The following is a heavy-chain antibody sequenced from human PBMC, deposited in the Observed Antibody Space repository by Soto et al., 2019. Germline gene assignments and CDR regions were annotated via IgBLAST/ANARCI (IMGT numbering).Heavy chain of an antibody. CDR2: IYYSGST. V-gene: IGHV4-31*03. Sequence: QVQLQESGPGLVXPSXXXSLTCTVSGGSISSGGYYWSWIRQHPGKGLEWIGYIYYSGSTYYNPSLKSRVTISVDTSKNQFSLXXXXXXXXXXXXXXXXXXPTPWGQGTLVTVSS. CDR1: GGSISSGGYY. J-gene: IGHJ5*02. CDR3: XXXXPTP.